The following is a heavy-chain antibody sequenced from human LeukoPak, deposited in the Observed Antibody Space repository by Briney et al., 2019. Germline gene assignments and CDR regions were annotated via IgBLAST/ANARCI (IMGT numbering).Heavy chain of an antibody. CDR1: GSTFTSYG. CDR3: ARDLPVYYDILTGYNDAFDI. Sequence: ASVKVSCKASGSTFTSYGISWVRQAPGQGLEWMGWISAYNGNTNYAQKLQGRVTMTTDTSTSTAYMELRSLRSDDTAVYYCARDLPVYYDILTGYNDAFDIWGQGTMVTVSS. D-gene: IGHD3-9*01. V-gene: IGHV1-18*01. J-gene: IGHJ3*02. CDR2: ISAYNGNT.